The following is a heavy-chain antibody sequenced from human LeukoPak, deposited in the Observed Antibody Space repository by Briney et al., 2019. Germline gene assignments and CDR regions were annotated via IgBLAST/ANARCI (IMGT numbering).Heavy chain of an antibody. D-gene: IGHD3-3*01. CDR2: MNPNSGNT. J-gene: IGHJ6*03. CDR1: GYTFTSYD. CDR3: ARGGWVRFLEWLSKNYYYYYMDV. V-gene: IGHV1-8*01. Sequence: GASVKVSCKASGYTFTSYDNNWVRQAPGQGREWMGWMNPNSGNTGYAQKFQGRVTMTRNPSISTAYMELSSLRSEDTAVYYCARGGWVRFLEWLSKNYYYYYMDVWGKGTTVTVSS.